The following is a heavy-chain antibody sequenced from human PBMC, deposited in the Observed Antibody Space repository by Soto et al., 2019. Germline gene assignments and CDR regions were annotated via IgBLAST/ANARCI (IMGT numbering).Heavy chain of an antibody. CDR3: ARSEYSGYDSSEYFQH. Sequence: GGSLRLSCAASGFTFSSYGMHWVRQAPGKGLEWVAVIWYDGSNKYYADSVKGRFTISRDNSKNTLYLQMNSLRAEDTAVYYCARSEYSGYDSSEYFQHWGQGTLVTVSS. J-gene: IGHJ1*01. V-gene: IGHV3-33*01. CDR2: IWYDGSNK. D-gene: IGHD5-12*01. CDR1: GFTFSSYG.